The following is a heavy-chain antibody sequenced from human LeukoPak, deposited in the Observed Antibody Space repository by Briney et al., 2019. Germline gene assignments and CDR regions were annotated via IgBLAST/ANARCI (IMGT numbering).Heavy chain of an antibody. V-gene: IGHV3-48*01. D-gene: IGHD6-6*01. J-gene: IGHJ4*02. CDR2: INSSSSTI. CDR1: GFTFSSYA. CDR3: ARGGAARPDY. Sequence: GGSLRLSCAASGFTFSSYAMNWVRQAPGKGLEWASYINSSSSTIYYADSVKGRFTISRDNAKNSLYLQINRLRAEDTAVYYCARGGAARPDYWGQGTLVTVSS.